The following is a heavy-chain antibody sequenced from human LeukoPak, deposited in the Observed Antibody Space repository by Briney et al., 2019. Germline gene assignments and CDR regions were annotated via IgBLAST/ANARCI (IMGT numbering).Heavy chain of an antibody. V-gene: IGHV3-74*01. CDR2: INSDGSST. D-gene: IGHD3-22*01. CDR3: IRSVYDGSGYYRVLEY. J-gene: IGHJ4*02. CDR1: GFTFSSYW. Sequence: GGSLRLSCAASGFTFSSYWMHWVRQAPGKGLVWVSRINSDGSSTNYADSVKGRLTISRDNAKNTLYLHMNSLRAEDTAVYYCIRSVYDGSGYYRVLEYWGQGTLVTVSS.